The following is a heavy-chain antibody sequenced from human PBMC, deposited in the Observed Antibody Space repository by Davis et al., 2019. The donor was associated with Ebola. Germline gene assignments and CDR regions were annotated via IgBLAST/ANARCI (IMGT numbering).Heavy chain of an antibody. CDR3: ARDPRNYVWGSYRTYGMDV. J-gene: IGHJ6*02. D-gene: IGHD3-16*02. CDR2: IWYDGSNK. Sequence: GESLKISCAASGFTFSSYAMHWVRQAPGKGLEWVAVIWYDGSNKYYADSVKGRFTISRDNSKNTLYLQMNSLRAEDTAVYYCARDPRNYVWGSYRTYGMDVWGQGTTVTVSS. CDR1: GFTFSSYA. V-gene: IGHV3-33*08.